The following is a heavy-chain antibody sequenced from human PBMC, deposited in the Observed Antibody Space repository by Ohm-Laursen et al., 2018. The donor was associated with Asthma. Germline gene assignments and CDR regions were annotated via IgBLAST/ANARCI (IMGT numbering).Heavy chain of an antibody. Sequence: GPWVYASHPVSSATFSSHAIGWARQAAGEGLGWKGGIVIIFGIANHAQKLEGRVTITADKCTSSAYMDLSSLRSQDTAVYYCARGVLQWFTERGNGFDPWGPGTPVTVSS. CDR1: SATFSSHA. CDR2: IVIIFGIA. J-gene: IGHJ5*02. V-gene: IGHV1-69*17. CDR3: ARGVLQWFTERGNGFDP. D-gene: IGHD3-10*01.